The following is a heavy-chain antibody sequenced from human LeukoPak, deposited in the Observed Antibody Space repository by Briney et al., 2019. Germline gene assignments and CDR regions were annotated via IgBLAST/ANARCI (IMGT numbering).Heavy chain of an antibody. CDR2: IYTSGST. V-gene: IGHV4-61*02. Sequence: SETLSLTCAVSGGSISSGSYYWSWIRQPAGKGLEWIGRIYTSGSTNYNPSLMSRVTISVDTSKNQFSLKLSSVTAADTAVYYCARGKPQWLVGLANAWGQGTLVTVSS. J-gene: IGHJ5*02. D-gene: IGHD6-19*01. CDR3: ARGKPQWLVGLANA. CDR1: GGSISSGSYY.